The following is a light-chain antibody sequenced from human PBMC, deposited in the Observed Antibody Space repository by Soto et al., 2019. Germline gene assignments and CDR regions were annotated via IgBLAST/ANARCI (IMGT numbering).Light chain of an antibody. CDR1: SSNIGSNS. J-gene: IGLJ3*02. V-gene: IGLV1-44*01. Sequence: QSVLTQPPSASGTPGQRVTISCSGSSSNIGSNSVNWYRQLPGTAPKLLIYRNNQRPSGVPDRFSGSKSGTSASLAISGLQSEDEADYYCAAWDDSLDGGVFGGGTKVIVL. CDR3: AAWDDSLDGGV. CDR2: RNN.